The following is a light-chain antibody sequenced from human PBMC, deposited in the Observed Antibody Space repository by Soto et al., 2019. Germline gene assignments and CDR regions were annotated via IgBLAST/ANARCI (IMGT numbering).Light chain of an antibody. CDR1: QSVSSN. J-gene: IGKJ5*01. CDR3: QQYNNWPPIT. V-gene: IGKV3-15*01. CDR2: GAY. Sequence: EIVMTQSPATLSVSTGERATLSCRASQSVSSNLAWHQQKPDQASRLLMYGAYTRATGIPARFSGSGSGTEFTLTISSLQSEYFAVYYSQQYNNWPPITFGQGTRLEIK.